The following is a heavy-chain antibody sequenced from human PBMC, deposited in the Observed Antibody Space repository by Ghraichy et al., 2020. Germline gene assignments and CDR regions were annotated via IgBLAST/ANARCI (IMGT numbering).Heavy chain of an antibody. J-gene: IGHJ4*02. CDR1: GFIVGGNY. CDR3: ARGRGITIFY. V-gene: IGHV3-66*01. CDR2: FYSGGNT. D-gene: IGHD3-3*01. Sequence: GESLNISCTASGFIVGGNYMTWVRQAPGKGLEWVSVFYSGGNTYYADSVKGRFTISGDNSKNTVSLQMNSLRVEDTAVYYCARGRGITIFYWGQGTLVTVSS.